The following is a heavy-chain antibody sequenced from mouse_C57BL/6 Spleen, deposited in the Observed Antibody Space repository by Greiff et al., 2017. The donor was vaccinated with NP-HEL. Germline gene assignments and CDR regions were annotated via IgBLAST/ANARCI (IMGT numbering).Heavy chain of an antibody. CDR1: GYAFTNYL. J-gene: IGHJ2*01. V-gene: IGHV1-54*01. CDR2: INPGSGGT. CDR3: ARFTTVVATHFDY. D-gene: IGHD1-1*01. Sequence: VQLQQSGAELVRPGTSVKVSCKASGYAFTNYLIEWVKQRPGQGLEWIGVINPGSGGTNYNEKFKGKATLTADKASSTAYMQLSSLTSEDSAVYFCARFTTVVATHFDYWGQGTTLTVSS.